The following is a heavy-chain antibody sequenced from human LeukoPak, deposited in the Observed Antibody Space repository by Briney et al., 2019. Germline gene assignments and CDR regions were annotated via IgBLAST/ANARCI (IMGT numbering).Heavy chain of an antibody. CDR1: GFTFDDYG. Sequence: PGGSLRLSCAASGFTFDDYGMSWVRQAPGKGLEWVSGINWNGGSTGYADSVKGRFTISRDNAKNSLYLQMNSLRAEDTALYYCARTYPNAIYYYYYYYMDVWGKGTTVTVSS. CDR2: INWNGGST. V-gene: IGHV3-20*04. J-gene: IGHJ6*03. CDR3: ARTYPNAIYYYYYYYMDV. D-gene: IGHD2-2*01.